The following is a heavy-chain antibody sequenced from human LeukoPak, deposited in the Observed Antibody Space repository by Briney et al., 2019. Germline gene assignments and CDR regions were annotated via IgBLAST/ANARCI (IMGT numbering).Heavy chain of an antibody. CDR3: ARVKAPSWFDP. V-gene: IGHV4-59*01. CDR1: GGSISSYY. J-gene: IGHJ5*02. Sequence: PSETLSLTCTVSGGSISSYYWSWIRQPPGKGLEWIGYIYYSGSTNYNPSLKSRVTISVDTSKNQFSLKLSSVTAAETAVYYCARVKAPSWFDPWGQGTLVTVSS. CDR2: IYYSGST.